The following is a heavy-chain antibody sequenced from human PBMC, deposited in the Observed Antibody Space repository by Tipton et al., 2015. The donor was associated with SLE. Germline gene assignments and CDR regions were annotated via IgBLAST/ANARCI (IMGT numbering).Heavy chain of an antibody. D-gene: IGHD2-15*01. CDR3: ARVGLVVAANFDY. CDR2: INHSGST. V-gene: IGHV4-34*01. Sequence: LRLSCAVYGGSFSGYYWSWIRQPPGKGLEWIGEINHSGSTNYNPSLKSRVTISVDTSKNQFSLKLSSVTAADTAVYYCARVGLVVAANFDYWGQGTLVTVSS. J-gene: IGHJ4*02. CDR1: GGSFSGYY.